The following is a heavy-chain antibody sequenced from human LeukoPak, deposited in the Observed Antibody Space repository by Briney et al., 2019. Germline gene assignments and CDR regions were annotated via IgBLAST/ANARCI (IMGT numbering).Heavy chain of an antibody. J-gene: IGHJ4*02. D-gene: IGHD6-19*01. CDR1: GYTFTGYY. CDR2: INPNSGGT. CDR3: ARDYSSGWYRGSNFDY. Sequence: ASVKVSCKASGYTFTGYYMHWVRQAPGQGLEWMGWINPNSGGTNYAQKFQGRVTMARDTSISTAYMELSRLRSDDTAVYYCARDYSSGWYRGSNFDYWGQGTLVTVSS. V-gene: IGHV1-2*02.